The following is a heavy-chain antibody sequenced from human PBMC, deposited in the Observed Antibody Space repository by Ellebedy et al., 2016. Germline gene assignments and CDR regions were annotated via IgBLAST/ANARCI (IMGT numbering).Heavy chain of an antibody. CDR3: ARAKTYCGGDCYSSDY. CDR2: ISPISGTT. V-gene: IGHV1-46*01. CDR1: GYTFTSYF. D-gene: IGHD2-21*02. J-gene: IGHJ4*02. Sequence: ASVKVSXXASGYTFTSYFIHWVRQAPGQGLEWMGIISPISGTTSYAQKFQGRVTMTRDTSTSTVYMELSSLRSEDTAVYYCARAKTYCGGDCYSSDYWGQGTLVTVSS.